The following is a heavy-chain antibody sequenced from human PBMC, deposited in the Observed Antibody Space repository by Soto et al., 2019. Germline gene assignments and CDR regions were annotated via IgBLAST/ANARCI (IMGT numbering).Heavy chain of an antibody. CDR1: GFTFSNAW. Sequence: GGSLRLSCAASGFTFSNAWMNWVRQAPGKGLEWVGRIKSKTDGGTTDYAAPVKGRFTISRDDSKNTLYLQMNSLKTEDTAVYYCTTAAREKAALIAYWGQGTLVTVSS. CDR3: TTAAREKAALIAY. J-gene: IGHJ4*02. V-gene: IGHV3-15*07. CDR2: IKSKTDGGTT. D-gene: IGHD3-22*01.